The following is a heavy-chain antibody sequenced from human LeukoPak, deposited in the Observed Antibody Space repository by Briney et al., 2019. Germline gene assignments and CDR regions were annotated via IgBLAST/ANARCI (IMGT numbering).Heavy chain of an antibody. CDR2: ISGSGSDI. Sequence: GGSLRLSCAASGFTFSTFSMNWVRQTPGKGLEWVSAISGSGSDIYYADSVKGRFTISRDNPKRSLYLQMNSLRAEDTAVYYCARGAINYDYWGQGTLVTVSS. J-gene: IGHJ4*02. D-gene: IGHD1-26*01. CDR3: ARGAINYDY. V-gene: IGHV3-21*01. CDR1: GFTFSTFS.